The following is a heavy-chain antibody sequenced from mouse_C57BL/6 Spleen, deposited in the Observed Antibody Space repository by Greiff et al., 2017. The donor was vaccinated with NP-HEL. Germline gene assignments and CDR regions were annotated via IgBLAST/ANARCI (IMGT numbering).Heavy chain of an antibody. D-gene: IGHD1-1*01. J-gene: IGHJ4*01. CDR3: AISGSSSYPHYAMDY. CDR2: IYPRDGST. V-gene: IGHV1-85*01. Sequence: VQLQESGPELVKPGASVKLSCKASGYTFTSYDINWVKQRPGQGLEWIGWIYPRDGSTKYNEKFKGKATLTVDTSSSTAYMELHSLTSADSSVYFCAISGSSSYPHYAMDYWGQGTSVTVSS. CDR1: GYTFTSYD.